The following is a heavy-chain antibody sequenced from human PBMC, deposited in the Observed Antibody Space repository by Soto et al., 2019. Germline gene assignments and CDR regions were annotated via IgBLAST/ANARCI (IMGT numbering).Heavy chain of an antibody. Sequence: QVQLQQWGAGLLKPSETLALTCAVYVGSFSAYYWNWIRQLPGKELVLYGESTHRGSTNYNPYLKSRVTISVHTSKNQSHLTVRSVPVAATAVYYCARAKSRANFVCTTAIDYCGQGTLVTVSS. CDR1: VGSFSAYY. D-gene: IGHD2-2*01. CDR3: ARAKSRANFVCTTAIDY. CDR2: STHRGST. J-gene: IGHJ4*02. V-gene: IGHV4-34*01.